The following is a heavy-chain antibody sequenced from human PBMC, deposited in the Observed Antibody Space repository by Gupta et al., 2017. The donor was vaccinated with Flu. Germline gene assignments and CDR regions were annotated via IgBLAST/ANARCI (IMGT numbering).Heavy chain of an antibody. J-gene: IGHJ4*02. V-gene: IGHV3-30*18. D-gene: IGHD5-12*01. CDR3: AKGNSGADFDYFDY. Sequence: QVQLVESGGGVVQPGRSLRLSCAASGFTFRNYGIHWLRQAPGKGLEWVAVISYDGSNKYYADSVKGRFTISRDNSKNTLYLQINSLRVEDTAVYYCAKGNSGADFDYFDYWGQGTLVTVSS. CDR1: GFTFRNYG. CDR2: ISYDGSNK.